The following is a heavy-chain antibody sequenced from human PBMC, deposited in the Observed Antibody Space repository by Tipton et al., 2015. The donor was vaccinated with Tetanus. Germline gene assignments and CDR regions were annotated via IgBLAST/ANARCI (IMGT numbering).Heavy chain of an antibody. D-gene: IGHD5-24*01. Sequence: LRLSCAASGFTFKIYGMHWVRQSPGKGLEWIGEISHSGSSSYSPSLKSRVTISVDTSKNQFSLRLRSVAAADTAVYYCARGGRDAYNNPLGAFDVWGRGTTVTVSS. CDR1: GFTFKIYG. J-gene: IGHJ3*01. CDR3: ARGGRDAYNNPLGAFDV. V-gene: IGHV4-34*08. CDR2: ISHSGSS.